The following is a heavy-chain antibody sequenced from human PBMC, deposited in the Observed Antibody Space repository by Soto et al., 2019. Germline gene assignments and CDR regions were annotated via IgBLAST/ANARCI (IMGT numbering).Heavy chain of an antibody. V-gene: IGHV1-18*01. CDR1: GYTFTSYG. CDR2: ISAYSGNT. J-gene: IGHJ5*02. D-gene: IGHD6-13*01. Sequence: ASVKVSCKASGYTFTSYGISWVRQAPGQGLEWMGWISAYSGNTNFAQKLQGRVTMTTDTSTSTAYMELRSLRSDDTAVYYCARVKAAGTTVAYNWFDPWGQGTLVTVSS. CDR3: ARVKAAGTTVAYNWFDP.